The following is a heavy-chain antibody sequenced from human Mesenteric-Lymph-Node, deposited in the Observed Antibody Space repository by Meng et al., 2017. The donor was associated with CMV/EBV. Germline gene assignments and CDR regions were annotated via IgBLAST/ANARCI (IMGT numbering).Heavy chain of an antibody. CDR3: ARDGCSGTTCYNYYYYGMDV. J-gene: IGHJ6*02. D-gene: IGHD2-2*02. Sequence: GESLKISCAASGFTFSSYEMNWVRQAPGKGLEWVANIKQDGSEKYCVDSVKGRFTISRDNAKNSLYLQMNSLRAEDTAVYYCARDGCSGTTCYNYYYYGMDVWGQGTTVTVSS. CDR2: IKQDGSEK. V-gene: IGHV3-7*01. CDR1: GFTFSSYE.